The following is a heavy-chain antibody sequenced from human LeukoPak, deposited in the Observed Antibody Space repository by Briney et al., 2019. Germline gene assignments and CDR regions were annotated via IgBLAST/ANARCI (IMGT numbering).Heavy chain of an antibody. CDR3: ARDLGHIVVAAAFDI. V-gene: IGHV1-69*04. CDR1: GGTFSSYA. D-gene: IGHD2-21*01. Sequence: SVKVSCKASGGTFSSYAISWVRQAPGQGLEWMGRIIPILGIASYAQKFQGRVTITADKSTSTAYMELSSLRSEDTAVYYCARDLGHIVVAAAFDIWGQGTMVTVSS. J-gene: IGHJ3*02. CDR2: IIPILGIA.